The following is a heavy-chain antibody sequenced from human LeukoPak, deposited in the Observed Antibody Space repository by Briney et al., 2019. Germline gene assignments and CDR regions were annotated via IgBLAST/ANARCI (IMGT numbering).Heavy chain of an antibody. CDR3: ARMPDILTGLDP. D-gene: IGHD3-9*01. V-gene: IGHV4-59*13. J-gene: IGHJ5*02. Sequence: SETLSLTCTVSGGSMSNYYWNWIRKPPGKGLEWIAYIYYSGSTNYNPSLKSRVTISIDTSKNQFSLKLTSVTTADTAVYYCARMPDILTGLDPRGQGALVTVSS. CDR2: IYYSGST. CDR1: GGSMSNYY.